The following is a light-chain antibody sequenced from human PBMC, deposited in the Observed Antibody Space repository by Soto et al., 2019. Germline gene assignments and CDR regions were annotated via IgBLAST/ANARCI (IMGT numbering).Light chain of an antibody. CDR3: VLYMGSGISV. CDR2: NTN. Sequence: TVVTQEPSFSVSPGGTVTLTCGLSSGSVSTSYYPSWYQQTPGQAPRTLIYNTNTRSSGVPGRFSGSILGNKAALTIAGAQADDESDYYCVLYMGSGISVFGGGTKVTVL. J-gene: IGLJ3*02. CDR1: SGSVSTSYY. V-gene: IGLV8-61*01.